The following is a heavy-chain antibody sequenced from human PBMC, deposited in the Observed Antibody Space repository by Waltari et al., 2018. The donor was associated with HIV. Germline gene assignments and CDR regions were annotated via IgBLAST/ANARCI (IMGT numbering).Heavy chain of an antibody. CDR3: ARGDSGDYVAYGMDV. D-gene: IGHD4-17*01. J-gene: IGHJ6*02. CDR2: IIPILGST. Sequence: QVQLVQSGAEVKKPGSSVKVSCTASGGPFSAYAISWLRQAPGQGLEWMGGIIPILGSTNYAHKFQGRVTITADESTSTAYMELRSLRSEDTAVYYCARGDSGDYVAYGMDVWGQGTTVTVSS. V-gene: IGHV1-69*01. CDR1: GGPFSAYA.